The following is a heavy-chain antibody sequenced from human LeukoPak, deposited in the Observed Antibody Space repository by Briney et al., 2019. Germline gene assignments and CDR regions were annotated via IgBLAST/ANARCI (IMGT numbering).Heavy chain of an antibody. V-gene: IGHV4-59*01. CDR1: GASISTSC. J-gene: IGHJ4*02. D-gene: IGHD2-15*01. Sequence: PSETLSPTCTVSGASISTSCWYWIRQPPGKGLEWIGYIHYSGDINYNPSLKSRVTISAYTSKNQLSLKLSPVTAADTAVYYCARVGCSGGSCYPDYWGQGTLVTVSS. CDR2: IHYSGDI. CDR3: ARVGCSGGSCYPDY.